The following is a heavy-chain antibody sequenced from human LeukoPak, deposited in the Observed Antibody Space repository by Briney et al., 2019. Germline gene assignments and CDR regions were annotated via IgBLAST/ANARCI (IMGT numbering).Heavy chain of an antibody. CDR2: IKSKTYGGKT. CDR1: GFTFSNSW. Sequence: GGSLRLSCAASGFTFSNSWKSWVRKAPGKGLEWVGRIKSKTYGGKTDYAAPVKGRFTISRDESKNTLYLQMNSLKTEDTAVYYCTTETFNWDYGGGFDIWGQGSMVTVSS. V-gene: IGHV3-15*01. D-gene: IGHD4-17*01. CDR3: TTETFNWDYGGGFDI. J-gene: IGHJ3*02.